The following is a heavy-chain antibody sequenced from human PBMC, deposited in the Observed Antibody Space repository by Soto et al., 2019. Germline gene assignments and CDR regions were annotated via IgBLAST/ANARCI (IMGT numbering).Heavy chain of an antibody. V-gene: IGHV3-64*01. CDR3: ARGLSLPRGPVTKPFLRYFDGPRRDAFDS. Sequence: GGSLRLSCAASGFTFSSYAMHSVRQAPGKGLEYVSAISSNGGSTYYANTVKGRFTISRDNSKNTLYLQMGSLRAEDMAVYYCARGLSLPRGPVTKPFLRYFDGPRRDAFDSGGQGKMATV. J-gene: IGHJ3*02. CDR2: ISSNGGST. D-gene: IGHD3-9*01. CDR1: GFTFSSYA.